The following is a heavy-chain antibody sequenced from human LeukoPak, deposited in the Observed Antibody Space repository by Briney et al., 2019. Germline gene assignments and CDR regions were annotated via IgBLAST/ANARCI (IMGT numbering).Heavy chain of an antibody. CDR2: IKSKTDGGTT. CDR3: ITFTYSGSFPFDY. D-gene: IGHD1-26*01. V-gene: IGHV3-15*01. CDR1: GFTFSNAW. J-gene: IGHJ4*02. Sequence: PGGSLRLSCAASGFTFSNAWMSWVRQPPGKGLEWVGRIKSKTDGGTTDYAAPVKGRFTISRDDSKTTLYLQMNSLKTEDTAVYYCITFTYSGSFPFDYWGQGTLVTVSS.